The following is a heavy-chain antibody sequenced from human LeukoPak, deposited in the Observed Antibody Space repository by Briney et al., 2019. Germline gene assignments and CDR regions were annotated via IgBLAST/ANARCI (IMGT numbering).Heavy chain of an antibody. D-gene: IGHD3-22*01. V-gene: IGHV4-34*01. Sequence: SETLSLTCAVYGGSFSGYYWSWIRQPPGKGLEWIGEINHSGSTNYNPSLKSRVTISVDTSKNQFSLKLSSVTAADTAVYYCARGACYDSSGQTRPPLYYFDYWGQGTLVTVSS. J-gene: IGHJ4*02. CDR3: ARGACYDSSGQTRPPLYYFDY. CDR1: GGSFSGYY. CDR2: INHSGST.